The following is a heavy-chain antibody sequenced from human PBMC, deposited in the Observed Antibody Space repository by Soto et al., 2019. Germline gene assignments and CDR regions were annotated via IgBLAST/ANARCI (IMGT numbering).Heavy chain of an antibody. Sequence: QVQLVEFGGGVVQPGRSLRLSCVASGSPFDVHRVRQAPGKGPEWVAHIVPDGRNQYWADSVKGRFTGSRDNAKNTVYLQMNSLRTEDTAVYYCARGPTHGAFDLWGQGTMVTVSS. CDR2: IVPDGRNQ. CDR1: GSPFD. J-gene: IGHJ3*01. CDR3: ARGPTHGAFDL. V-gene: IGHV3-30-3*01.